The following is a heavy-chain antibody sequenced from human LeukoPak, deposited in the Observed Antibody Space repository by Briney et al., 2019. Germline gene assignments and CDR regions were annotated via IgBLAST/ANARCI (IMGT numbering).Heavy chain of an antibody. D-gene: IGHD3-22*01. CDR3: ARVVDYYYDSSGYLDY. Sequence: SVKVSCKASGGTFSSYAISWVRQAPGQGLEWMGRIIPIFGTANYAQKFQGRVTITTDESTSTAYMELSSLRSEDTAVHYCARVVDYYYDSSGYLDYWGQGTLVTVSS. CDR1: GGTFSSYA. J-gene: IGHJ4*02. CDR2: IIPIFGTA. V-gene: IGHV1-69*05.